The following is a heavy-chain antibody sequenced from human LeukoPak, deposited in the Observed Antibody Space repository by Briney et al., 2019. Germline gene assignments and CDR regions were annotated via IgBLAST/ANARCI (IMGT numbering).Heavy chain of an antibody. CDR2: IYYSGST. Sequence: TSQTLSLTCTVSGGSISSGGYYWSWIRQHPGKGLEWIGYIYYSGSTYYNPSLKSRVTISVDTSKNQFSLKLSSVTAADTAVYYCARVGEGYDSSGYYYSNGMDVWGQGTTATVSS. J-gene: IGHJ6*02. V-gene: IGHV4-31*03. CDR1: GGSISSGGYY. D-gene: IGHD3-22*01. CDR3: ARVGEGYDSSGYYYSNGMDV.